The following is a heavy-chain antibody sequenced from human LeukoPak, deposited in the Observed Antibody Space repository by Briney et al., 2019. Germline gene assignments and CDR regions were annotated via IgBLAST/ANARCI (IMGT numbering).Heavy chain of an antibody. CDR1: GFTFSSYA. CDR3: AKASRDSSSRPEFDY. CDR2: ISGSGGST. D-gene: IGHD6-13*01. Sequence: GGSLRLSCAASGFTFSSYAMSWVRQAPGKGLEWVSAISGSGGSTYYADSVKGRFTISRDNSKNTLYLQMNSLRAEDTAVYYCAKASRDSSSRPEFDYWGQGTLVTVSS. J-gene: IGHJ4*02. V-gene: IGHV3-23*01.